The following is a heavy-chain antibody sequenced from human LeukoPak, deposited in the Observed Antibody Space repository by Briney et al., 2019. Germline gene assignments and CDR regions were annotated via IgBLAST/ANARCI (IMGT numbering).Heavy chain of an antibody. CDR2: ISASGGST. Sequence: TGGSLRLSCAASGFTFSSYAMSWVRQAPGKGLEWVSAISASGGSTYYADSVKGRFTISRDNSKNTLFLQMNSLRAEDTAVYYCAKFQQAYGVFDGFDSWGQGALVTVAS. CDR3: AKFQQAYGVFDGFDS. V-gene: IGHV3-23*01. CDR1: GFTFSSYA. D-gene: IGHD5/OR15-5a*01. J-gene: IGHJ4*02.